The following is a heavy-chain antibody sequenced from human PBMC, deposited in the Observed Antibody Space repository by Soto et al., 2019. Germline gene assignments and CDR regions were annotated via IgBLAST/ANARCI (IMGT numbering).Heavy chain of an antibody. CDR2: INHSGST. V-gene: IGHV4-34*01. CDR3: ARARYCSSTSCFLYYYYGMDV. Sequence: SETLSLTCAVYGWSFSGYYWSWIRQPPGKGLEWIGEINHSGSTNYNPSLKSRVTISVDTSKNQFSLKLSSVTAADTAVYYCARARYCSSTSCFLYYYYGMDVWGQGTTVTVSS. CDR1: GWSFSGYY. D-gene: IGHD2-2*01. J-gene: IGHJ6*02.